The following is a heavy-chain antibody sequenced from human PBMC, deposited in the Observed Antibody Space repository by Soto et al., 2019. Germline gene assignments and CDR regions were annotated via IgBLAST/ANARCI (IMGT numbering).Heavy chain of an antibody. D-gene: IGHD2-2*02. Sequence: PSETLSLTCTVSGGSISTYYWSWIRQPPGKGLEWIGYIYYSGSTNYNPSLKSRITISVDTSKNQFSLKLTSVTAADTAVYYCARAISSSIPSYFDPWGQGTLVTVSS. J-gene: IGHJ4*02. CDR3: ARAISSSIPSYFDP. CDR1: GGSISTYY. V-gene: IGHV4-59*01. CDR2: IYYSGST.